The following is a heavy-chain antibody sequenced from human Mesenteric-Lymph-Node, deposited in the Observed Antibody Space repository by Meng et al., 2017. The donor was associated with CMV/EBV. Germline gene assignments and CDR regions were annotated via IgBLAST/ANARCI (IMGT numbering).Heavy chain of an antibody. J-gene: IGHJ6*02. CDR1: GFTFDDYV. Sequence: GSLRLSCAASGFTFDDYVMSWVRQAPGKGLEWVSGINWNGGSTGYADSVKGRFTISRDNAKNTLYLQMNSLRAEDTAVYYCARDRRTYYDFWSGYFPEYYYYGMDVWGQGTTVTVSS. V-gene: IGHV3-20*04. CDR2: INWNGGST. CDR3: ARDRRTYYDFWSGYFPEYYYYGMDV. D-gene: IGHD3-3*01.